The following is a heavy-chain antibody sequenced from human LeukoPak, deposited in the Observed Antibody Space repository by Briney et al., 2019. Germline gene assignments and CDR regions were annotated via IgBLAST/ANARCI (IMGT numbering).Heavy chain of an antibody. V-gene: IGHV3-43*01. CDR1: GFTFDDYT. CDR2: ISWDGGST. J-gene: IGHJ4*02. CDR3: AKATVRGYEFDY. Sequence: GGSLRLSCAASGFTFDDYTMHWVRQAPGKGLEWVSLISWDGGSTYYADSVKGRFTISRDNSKSSLYLQMNSLRTEDTALYYCAKATVRGYEFDYWGQGTLVTVSS. D-gene: IGHD5-12*01.